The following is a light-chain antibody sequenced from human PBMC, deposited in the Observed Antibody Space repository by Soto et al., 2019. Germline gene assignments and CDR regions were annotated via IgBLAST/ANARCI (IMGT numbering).Light chain of an antibody. CDR2: RTS. Sequence: EVVLTQSPGTLSLSPGERATLSCRASESVSSSFLTWYQQKPGQAPRLLIYRTSNRVTGIPERFSGSGSGTDFTLTISRLETEDFAVYCCQHYGNSLWTFGQGTKVEIK. CDR1: ESVSSSF. J-gene: IGKJ1*01. V-gene: IGKV3-20*01. CDR3: QHYGNSLWT.